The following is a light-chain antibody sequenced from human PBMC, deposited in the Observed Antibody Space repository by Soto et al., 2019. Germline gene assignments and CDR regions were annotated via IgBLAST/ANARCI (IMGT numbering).Light chain of an antibody. V-gene: IGLV1-40*01. CDR2: GNS. J-gene: IGLJ3*02. CDR1: SSNIGAGYD. Sequence: QSVLTQPPSVSGAPGQRVTISCTGSSSNIGAGYDVHWYQQLPGTAPKLLIYGNSNRPSGVPDRFSGSKSGTSASLAITGLQAEDEADYYCQSYASSLSWVSGGGPKLT. CDR3: QSYASSLSWV.